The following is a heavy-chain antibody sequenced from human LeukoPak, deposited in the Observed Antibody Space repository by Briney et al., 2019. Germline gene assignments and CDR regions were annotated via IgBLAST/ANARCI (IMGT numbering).Heavy chain of an antibody. D-gene: IGHD2-2*01. CDR3: AREGEYCSSTSCYGPNWFDP. J-gene: IGHJ5*02. CDR2: IIPIFGTA. Sequence: SVKVSCKASGGTFSSYAISWVRQAPGQGLEWMGGIIPIFGTANYAQKFQGRVTITADESTSTAYMELSSLRSEDTAAYYCAREGEYCSSTSCYGPNWFDPWGQGTLVTVSS. CDR1: GGTFSSYA. V-gene: IGHV1-69*01.